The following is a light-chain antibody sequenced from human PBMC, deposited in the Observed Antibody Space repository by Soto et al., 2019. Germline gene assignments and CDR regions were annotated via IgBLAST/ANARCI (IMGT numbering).Light chain of an antibody. V-gene: IGLV2-14*03. CDR1: SSDVGGYDY. CDR2: DVS. Sequence: QSALTQPASVSGSPGQSITISCTGTSSDVGGYDYVSWYQHHPGKAPKLMIYDVSNRPSGVSNRFSGSKSGNTASLTISGLQAEDEADYYCSSYESSSLYVFGTGTKVTVL. J-gene: IGLJ1*01. CDR3: SSYESSSLYV.